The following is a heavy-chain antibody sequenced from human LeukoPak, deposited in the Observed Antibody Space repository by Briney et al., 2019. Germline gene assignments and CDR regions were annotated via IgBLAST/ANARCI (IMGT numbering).Heavy chain of an antibody. J-gene: IGHJ5*02. CDR1: GFTFSRHG. CDR2: ITPSGSIS. Sequence: GGTLRLSCAASGFTFSRHGINWVRQAPGKGLEWASGITPSGSISYYADSVKGRFTISRDNSKNTVSLHMNSLRAEDTALYYCARDLDWGAFDAWGQGTLVTVSS. D-gene: IGHD3-9*01. CDR3: ARDLDWGAFDA. V-gene: IGHV3-23*01.